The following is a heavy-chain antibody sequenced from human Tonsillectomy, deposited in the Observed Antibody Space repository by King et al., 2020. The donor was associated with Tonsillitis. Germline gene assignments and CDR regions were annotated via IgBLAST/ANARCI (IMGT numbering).Heavy chain of an antibody. CDR3: ASDGLEHGFAV. J-gene: IGHJ3*01. D-gene: IGHD1-1*01. V-gene: IGHV3-23*04. CDR2: IGRGDDGT. CDR1: GFTYSNYG. Sequence: VQLVESGGGLVQPGGSLRLTCAASGFTYSNYGMSWVRQAPGKGLEWVSAIGRGDDGTYYADSVKGRFTISRDISQNTVYLQMNSLRTEDTAVYYCASDGLEHGFAVWGQGTMVTVSS.